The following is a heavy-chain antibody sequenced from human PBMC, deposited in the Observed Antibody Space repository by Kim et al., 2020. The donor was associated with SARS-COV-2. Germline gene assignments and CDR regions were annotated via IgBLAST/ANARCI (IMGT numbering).Heavy chain of an antibody. J-gene: IGHJ4*02. V-gene: IGHV1-2*02. D-gene: IGHD2-15*01. CDR3: ARSSLLDFDS. Sequence: GGTNYAQGFQGRVTMTRETSISTVYLEMTRLRSDDTAVYYCARSSLLDFDSWGQGTLVTVSS. CDR2: GGT.